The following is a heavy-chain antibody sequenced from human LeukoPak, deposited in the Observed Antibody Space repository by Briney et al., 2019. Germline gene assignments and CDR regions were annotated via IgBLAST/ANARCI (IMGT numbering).Heavy chain of an antibody. J-gene: IGHJ4*02. CDR3: ARHADCLGDCYRN. Sequence: GSLRLSCAASGFTVSSNYMSWVRQAPGKGLEWIGEINHSGSTNYNPSLKSRVTISVDTSKNQFSLRLTSVTAADTAVYYCARHADCLGDCYRNWGQGTLVTVSS. CDR2: INHSGST. CDR1: GFTVSSNY. D-gene: IGHD2-21*01. V-gene: IGHV4-34*01.